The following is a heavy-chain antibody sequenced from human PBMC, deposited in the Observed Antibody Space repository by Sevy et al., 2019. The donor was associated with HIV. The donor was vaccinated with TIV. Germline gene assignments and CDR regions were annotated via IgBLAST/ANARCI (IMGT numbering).Heavy chain of an antibody. CDR2: IYPGDSDT. CDR3: TRGYYGSGSYYNNLFDY. D-gene: IGHD3-10*01. CDR1: GYSFTRYW. Sequence: GESLKISCEGSGYSFTRYWIGWVRQMPGKGLEWMGIIYPGDSDTRYSPSFQGQVTISAGKSIRTAYLQWSSLKASDTAMYFCTRGYYGSGSYYNNLFDYWGQGTLVTVSS. J-gene: IGHJ4*02. V-gene: IGHV5-51*01.